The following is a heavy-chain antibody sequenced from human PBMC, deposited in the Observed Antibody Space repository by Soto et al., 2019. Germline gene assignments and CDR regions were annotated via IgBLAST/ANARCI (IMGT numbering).Heavy chain of an antibody. CDR3: ASLTTVTNLNRFDY. D-gene: IGHD4-17*01. CDR2: ISSRSNYI. V-gene: IGHV3-21*01. Sequence: EVHLVESGGGLVKPGGSLRLSCAASGFNFTNYNMNWVRQAPGKGLEWVSFISSRSNYIYYADSVRGRFTVSRDNAKNSLYLQMNHLRPEDTAVYYCASLTTVTNLNRFDYWGQGTLVTVSS. J-gene: IGHJ4*02. CDR1: GFNFTNYN.